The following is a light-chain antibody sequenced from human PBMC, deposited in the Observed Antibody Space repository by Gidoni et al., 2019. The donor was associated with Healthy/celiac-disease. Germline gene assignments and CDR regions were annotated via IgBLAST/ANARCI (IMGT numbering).Light chain of an antibody. Sequence: QSVLTQPPSVSAAPGQKVTISCSGSSSKIGNNYVSWYQPLPGTAPKLLIYDNNKRPSGIPDRFSGSKSGTSATLGITGLQTGDEADYYCGTWDSSLSAGVFGGGTQLTVL. V-gene: IGLV1-51*01. CDR3: GTWDSSLSAGV. CDR1: SSKIGNNY. J-gene: IGLJ7*01. CDR2: DNN.